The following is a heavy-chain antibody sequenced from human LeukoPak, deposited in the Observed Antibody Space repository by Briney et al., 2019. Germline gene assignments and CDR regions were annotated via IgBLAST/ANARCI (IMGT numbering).Heavy chain of an antibody. CDR1: GFTFSNYN. Sequence: GGSLRLSCAASGFTFSNYNMNWVRQAPGQGLERVAVISFDGSNQYYADSVKGRFTISRDSSKNTLYLQMNGLRAEDTAVYYCGREVPGGTTSLDCWGQGTVVTVSP. CDR2: ISFDGSNQ. V-gene: IGHV3-30*03. D-gene: IGHD1-7*01. J-gene: IGHJ4*02. CDR3: GREVPGGTTSLDC.